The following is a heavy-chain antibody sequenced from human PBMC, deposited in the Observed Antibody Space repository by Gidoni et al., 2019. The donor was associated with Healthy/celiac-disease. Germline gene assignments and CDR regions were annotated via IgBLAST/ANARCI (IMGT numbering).Heavy chain of an antibody. V-gene: IGHV4-61*02. CDR3: ARDSWETGLYDSSGYYLYYFDY. J-gene: IGHJ4*02. CDR1: GGAISMGRYY. CDR2: IYTSWST. Sequence: QVQLQESGPGLVKPAQTLSLTCTGSGGAISMGRYYWRWIRHPAGKGLEWIGRIYTSWSTNYNPSRKSRVTISVDTSKNQFSLKLSSVTAADTAVYYCARDSWETGLYDSSGYYLYYFDYWGQGTLVTVSS. D-gene: IGHD3-22*01.